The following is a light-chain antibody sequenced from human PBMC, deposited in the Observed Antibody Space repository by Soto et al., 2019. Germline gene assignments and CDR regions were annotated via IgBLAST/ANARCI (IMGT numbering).Light chain of an antibody. J-gene: IGKJ4*01. CDR2: DSS. Sequence: EIVLTQSPVTLSLSPGGRATLSCRASQAVNHYLAWYQQKPGQAPRLPIYDSSKRATGIPARFSGSGSGTDFTLTITSLEPEDSGVYYCQQRSNWPPGLTFGGGTKVEI. CDR3: QQRSNWPPGLT. V-gene: IGKV3-11*01. CDR1: QAVNHY.